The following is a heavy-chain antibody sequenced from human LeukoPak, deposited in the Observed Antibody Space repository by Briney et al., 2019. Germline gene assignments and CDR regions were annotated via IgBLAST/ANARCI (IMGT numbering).Heavy chain of an antibody. CDR3: AAYSSGWYAHDY. V-gene: IGHV1-46*03. Sequence: ASVKVSCKASGYTFTSYYMHWVRQAPGQGLEWMGIINPSGGSTNYAQKFQGRVTITADESTSTAYMELSSLRSEDTAVYYCAAYSSGWYAHDYWGQGTLVTVSS. J-gene: IGHJ4*02. CDR2: INPSGGST. D-gene: IGHD6-19*01. CDR1: GYTFTSYY.